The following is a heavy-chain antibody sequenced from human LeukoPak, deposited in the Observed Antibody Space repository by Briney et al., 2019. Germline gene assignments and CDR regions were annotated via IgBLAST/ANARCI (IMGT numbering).Heavy chain of an antibody. CDR3: ASHSGYDIQKRDY. D-gene: IGHD5-12*01. CDR1: GFTFSSYS. CDR2: FSSSSSYI. V-gene: IGHV3-21*01. Sequence: GGSLRLSCAASGFTFSSYSMNWVRQAPGKGLEWVSSFSSSSSYIYYADSVKGRFTISRDNAKNSLYLQMNSLRAEDTAVYYCASHSGYDIQKRDYWGQGTLVTVSS. J-gene: IGHJ4*02.